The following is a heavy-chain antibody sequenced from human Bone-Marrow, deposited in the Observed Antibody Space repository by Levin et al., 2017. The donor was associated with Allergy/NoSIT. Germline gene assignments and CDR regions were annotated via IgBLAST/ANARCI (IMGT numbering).Heavy chain of an antibody. Sequence: GASVKVSCKASGGTFSSYVISWVRQAPGQGLEWMGGIIPIFGTANYAQKFQGRVTITADKSTSTAYMELSSLRSEDTAVYYWARDVEMATIKTPGAFDIWGQGTMVTVSS. V-gene: IGHV1-69*06. J-gene: IGHJ3*02. CDR3: ARDVEMATIKTPGAFDI. D-gene: IGHD5-24*01. CDR1: GGTFSSYV. CDR2: IIPIFGTA.